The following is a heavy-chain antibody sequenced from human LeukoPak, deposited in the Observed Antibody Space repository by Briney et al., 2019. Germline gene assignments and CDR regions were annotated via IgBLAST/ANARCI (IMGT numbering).Heavy chain of an antibody. CDR1: GFTFSTYA. CDR2: ISGNGGGT. V-gene: IGHV3-64D*09. D-gene: IGHD1-26*01. Sequence: GGSLRLSCSASGFTFSTYAIHWVRQAPGKGLEYVSAISGNGGGTYYADSVKGRFIISRDNAKNMLYLQMSSLRTEDTAVYYRVKGYSGSYLAMSYFDQWGQGTLVTVSS. CDR3: VKGYSGSYLAMSYFDQ. J-gene: IGHJ4*02.